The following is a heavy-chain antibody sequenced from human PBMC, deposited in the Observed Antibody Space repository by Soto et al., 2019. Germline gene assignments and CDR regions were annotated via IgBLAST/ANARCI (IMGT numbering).Heavy chain of an antibody. Sequence: EEQLVESGGGLVQPGGSLRLSCAASGFTFSSSDMHWVRQVTGKGLEWVSAIGTGGDTYYPDSMKGRFTISRENAKNSLYLQRTGRKEETRLWYSWEGEGVTTTCYDGSSDPWARGTL. V-gene: IGHV3-13*01. CDR3: EGEGVTTTCYDGSSDP. J-gene: IGHJ5*02. CDR1: GFTFSSSD. CDR2: IGTGGDT. D-gene: IGHD3-10*01.